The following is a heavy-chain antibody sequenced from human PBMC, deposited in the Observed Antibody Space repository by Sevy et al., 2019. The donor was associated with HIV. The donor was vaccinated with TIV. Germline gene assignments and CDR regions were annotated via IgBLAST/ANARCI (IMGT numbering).Heavy chain of an antibody. D-gene: IGHD3-10*01. Sequence: ASVKVSCKASGYTFSSYGISWVRQAPGQGLEWMGWIVVYNGNIRYAQKLQDRVTMTTDTSTSTAYMELRSLRSDDTAVYYCARISTVRGKFNWFDPWGQGTLVTVSS. CDR1: GYTFSSYG. CDR3: ARISTVRGKFNWFDP. J-gene: IGHJ5*02. V-gene: IGHV1-18*01. CDR2: IVVYNGNI.